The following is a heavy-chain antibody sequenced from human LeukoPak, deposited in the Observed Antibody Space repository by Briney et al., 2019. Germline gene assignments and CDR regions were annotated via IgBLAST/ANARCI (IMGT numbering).Heavy chain of an antibody. J-gene: IGHJ6*02. CDR2: INHSGST. CDR3: AREGVVVPAARGDYYGMDV. D-gene: IGHD2-2*01. CDR1: GGSFSGYY. Sequence: SETLSLTCAVSGGSFSGYYWSWIRQPPGKGLEWIGEINHSGSTNYNPSLKSRVTISVDTSKNQFSLKLSSVTAADTAVYYCAREGVVVPAARGDYYGMDVWGQGTTVTVSS. V-gene: IGHV4-34*01.